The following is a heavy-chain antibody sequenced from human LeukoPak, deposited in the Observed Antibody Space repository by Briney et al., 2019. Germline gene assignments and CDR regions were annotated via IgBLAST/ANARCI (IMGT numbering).Heavy chain of an antibody. CDR1: GFTFSSYS. J-gene: IGHJ6*02. CDR2: ISSSSSYI. D-gene: IGHD3-22*01. Sequence: GGSLRLSCAASGFTFSSYSMNWVRQAPGKGLEWVSSISSSSSYIYYADSVKGRFTISRDNAKNSLYLQMNSLRAEDTAVYYCARDLDYYDSSGYPHYYGMGVWGQGTTVTVSS. V-gene: IGHV3-21*01. CDR3: ARDLDYYDSSGYPHYYGMGV.